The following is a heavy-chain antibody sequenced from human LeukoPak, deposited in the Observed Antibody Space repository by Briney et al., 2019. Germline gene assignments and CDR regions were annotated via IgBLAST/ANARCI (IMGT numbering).Heavy chain of an antibody. CDR2: MNPNSGNT. CDR1: GYTFTSYD. J-gene: IGHJ3*02. Sequence: GASVKVSCKASGYTFTSYDINWARQATGQGLERMGWMNPNSGNTGYAQKFQGRVTITRNTSISTAYMELSSLRSEDTAVYYCARPRHYYDSSGPNAFDIWGQGTMVTVSS. D-gene: IGHD3-22*01. CDR3: ARPRHYYDSSGPNAFDI. V-gene: IGHV1-8*03.